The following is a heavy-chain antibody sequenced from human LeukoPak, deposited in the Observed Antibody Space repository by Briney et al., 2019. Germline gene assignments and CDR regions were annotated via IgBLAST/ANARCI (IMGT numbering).Heavy chain of an antibody. Sequence: SETLSLTCTVSGGSVSSGSSYWSWIRQPPGKGLEWIGYIYYTGDTNYSPSLKSRVTISVDTSKNQFSLKLSSVTAADTAVYYCARDTGYCSGGSCYHNYFDYWGQGTLVTVSS. J-gene: IGHJ4*02. CDR2: IYYTGDT. V-gene: IGHV4-61*01. CDR3: ARDTGYCSGGSCYHNYFDY. D-gene: IGHD2-15*01. CDR1: GGSVSSGSSY.